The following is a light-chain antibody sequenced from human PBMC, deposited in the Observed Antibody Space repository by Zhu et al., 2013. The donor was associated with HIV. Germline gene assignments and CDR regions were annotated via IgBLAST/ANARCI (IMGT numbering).Light chain of an antibody. V-gene: IGKV3-20*01. CDR3: QQYGTSPYT. J-gene: IGKJ2*01. Sequence: EVVLTQSPGTLSLSPGQRATLSCRASQRLSSGYLAWYQQKPGQPPRLLIYGTSSRATGIPDRFTGSGSGTDFTLTISRLDPGDFAMYFCQQYGTSPYTFGQGT. CDR2: GTS. CDR1: QRLSSGY.